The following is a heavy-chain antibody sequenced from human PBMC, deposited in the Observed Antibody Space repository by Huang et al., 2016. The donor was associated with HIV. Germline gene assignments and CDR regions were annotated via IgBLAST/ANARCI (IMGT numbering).Heavy chain of an antibody. CDR2: IHYDGSNR. Sequence: QVQLVESGGGVVQPGGSLRLSCAASGFTFSSYGMHWVRQAPGKGLAWVAFIHYDGSNRYDADSVKGRFTISRDNSKNTLYLQMNSLRAEDTAVYFCAKFGSSGYLPRYSFDYWGQGTLVTVSS. CDR1: GFTFSSYG. D-gene: IGHD3-22*01. V-gene: IGHV3-30*02. CDR3: AKFGSSGYLPRYSFDY. J-gene: IGHJ4*02.